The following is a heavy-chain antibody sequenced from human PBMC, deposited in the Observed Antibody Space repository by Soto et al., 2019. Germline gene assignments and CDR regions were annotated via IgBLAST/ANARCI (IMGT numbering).Heavy chain of an antibody. V-gene: IGHV4-39*01. CDR3: ARHPGYGLYYFDD. CDR2: TYNSGNT. Sequence: QLQLQESGPGLVKPSETLSLTCTVSGGSISIGYYFWGSRRQPPGEGLELIGSTYNSGNTYYNPSLKLRVTISVDTSKNQFSLKLSSGTAADTAVYYCARHPGYGLYYFDDWGQGTLVTVSS. CDR1: GGSISIGYYF. J-gene: IGHJ4*02. D-gene: IGHD5-18*01.